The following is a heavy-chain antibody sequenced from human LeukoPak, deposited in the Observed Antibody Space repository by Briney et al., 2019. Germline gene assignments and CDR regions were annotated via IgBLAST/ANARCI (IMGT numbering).Heavy chain of an antibody. CDR3: AKDYGITGTGGAWLDP. CDR2: IRYDGSNK. Sequence: GGSLRLSCAASGFTFSSYGMHWVRQAPGKGLEWVAFIRYDGSNKNHADSVKGRLTISRDNSKNMLYLQMNSLRAEDTSVYYCAKDYGITGTGGAWLDPWGQGTLVTVSS. V-gene: IGHV3-30*02. CDR1: GFTFSSYG. D-gene: IGHD1-20*01. J-gene: IGHJ5*02.